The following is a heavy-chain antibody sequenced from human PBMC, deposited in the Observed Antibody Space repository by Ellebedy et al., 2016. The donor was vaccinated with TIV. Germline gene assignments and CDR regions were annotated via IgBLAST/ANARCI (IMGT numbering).Heavy chain of an antibody. V-gene: IGHV3-7*01. D-gene: IGHD6-19*01. Sequence: GESLKISCVGSGFSFSSYWMSWVRQAPGKGLEWVASIKQDGSATSYVDSVEGRFTISRDNAKNSLYLQMSSLSAEDTAVYYCARDQGWAVPGTTRFDCWGQGTLVTVSS. CDR3: ARDQGWAVPGTTRFDC. CDR2: IKQDGSAT. J-gene: IGHJ4*02. CDR1: GFSFSSYW.